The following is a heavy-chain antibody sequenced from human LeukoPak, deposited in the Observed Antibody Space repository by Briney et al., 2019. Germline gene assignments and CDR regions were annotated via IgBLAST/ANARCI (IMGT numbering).Heavy chain of an antibody. CDR2: IKSKTDGGTT. D-gene: IGHD3-10*01. CDR3: TTDLWFGELSVDY. V-gene: IGHV3-15*01. CDR1: GFTFSNAW. J-gene: IGHJ4*02. Sequence: PGGSLRLSCAASGFTFSNAWMSWVRQAPGKGLEWVGRIKSKTDGGTTDYAAPVKGRFTISRDDSKNTLYLQMNSLKTEDTAVYYCTTDLWFGELSVDYWGQGTLVTVSS.